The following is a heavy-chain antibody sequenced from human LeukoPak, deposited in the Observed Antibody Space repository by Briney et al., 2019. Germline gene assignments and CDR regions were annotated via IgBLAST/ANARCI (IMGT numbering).Heavy chain of an antibody. CDR3: ARDLGIDRFDQ. D-gene: IGHD7-27*01. CDR1: GFTFSGYW. J-gene: IGHJ4*02. Sequence: PGGSLRLSCAASGFTFSGYWMSWVRQAPGKGLEWVANIKQDGSEKYYVDSVRGRFTISRDNAKNSLYLQMNSLRAEDTAVYYCARDLGIDRFDQRGQGTLVTVST. CDR2: IKQDGSEK. V-gene: IGHV3-7*03.